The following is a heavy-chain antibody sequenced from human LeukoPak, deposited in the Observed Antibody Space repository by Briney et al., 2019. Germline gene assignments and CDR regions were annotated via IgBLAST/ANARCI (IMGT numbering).Heavy chain of an antibody. CDR3: ARVAITIFGVTRLNWFDP. D-gene: IGHD3-3*01. CDR1: GGSFSGYY. V-gene: IGHV4-34*01. J-gene: IGHJ5*02. Sequence: SETLSLTCAVYGGSFSGYYWSWIRQPPGKGLEWIGEINHSGSTNYNPSLKSRVTISVDTSKNQFSLKLSSVTAADTAVYYRARVAITIFGVTRLNWFDPWGQGTLVTVSS. CDR2: INHSGST.